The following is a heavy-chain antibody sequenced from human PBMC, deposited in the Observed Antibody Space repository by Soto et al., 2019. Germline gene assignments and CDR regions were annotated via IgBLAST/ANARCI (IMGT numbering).Heavy chain of an antibody. V-gene: IGHV3-48*02. CDR1: GLTFTSYS. D-gene: IGHD5-18*01. CDR2: ISSSSSTI. Sequence: EVQLVESGGGLVQPGGSLRLSCAASGLTFTSYSMNWVRQAPGKGLEWVSFISSSSSTIYYADSVKGRFTISRDNAKNSLYLQLNSLRDEDTAVYHCARDRGYTYGFDFWGQGALVTVSS. CDR3: ARDRGYTYGFDF. J-gene: IGHJ4*02.